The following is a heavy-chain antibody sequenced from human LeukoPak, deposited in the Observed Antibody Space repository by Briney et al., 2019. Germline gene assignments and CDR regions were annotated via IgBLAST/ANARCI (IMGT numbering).Heavy chain of an antibody. V-gene: IGHV4-30-4*01. J-gene: IGHJ4*02. CDR2: IYYSGST. CDR3: ARDSEIVGFDY. CDR1: GGSISSGDYY. D-gene: IGHD3-22*01. Sequence: SQTLFLTCTVSGGSISSGDYYWSWLRQPPGKGLEWIGYIYYSGSTYYNPSLKSRVTISVDTSKNQFSLKLSSVTAADTAVYYCARDSEIVGFDYWGQGTLVTVSS.